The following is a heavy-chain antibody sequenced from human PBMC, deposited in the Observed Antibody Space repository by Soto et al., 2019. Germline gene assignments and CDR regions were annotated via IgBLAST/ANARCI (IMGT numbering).Heavy chain of an antibody. Sequence: GGSLRLSCAASGFTFSSYAMSWVRQAPGKGLEWVSAISGSGGSTYYADSVKGRFTISRDNSKNTLYLQMNSLRAEDTAVYYCAKGAGDFWSGYYTDYYYYMDGWGKGTTVTVSS. D-gene: IGHD3-3*01. V-gene: IGHV3-23*01. CDR3: AKGAGDFWSGYYTDYYYYMDG. CDR1: GFTFSSYA. CDR2: ISGSGGST. J-gene: IGHJ6*03.